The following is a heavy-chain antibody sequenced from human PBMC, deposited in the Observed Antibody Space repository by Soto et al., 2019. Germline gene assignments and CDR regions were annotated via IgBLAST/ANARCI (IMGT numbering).Heavy chain of an antibody. J-gene: IGHJ4*02. CDR3: AKAHIAVAGIFDY. D-gene: IGHD6-19*01. V-gene: IGHV3-7*03. Sequence: GGSLRLSCAASGFVFRGYWMSWVRQAPGKGLEWVANINQDGSVKYYVHSVRGRLIISRDNAENSLYLQMNSLRAEDTAVYYCAKAHIAVAGIFDYWGQGTLVTVSS. CDR1: GFVFRGYW. CDR2: INQDGSVK.